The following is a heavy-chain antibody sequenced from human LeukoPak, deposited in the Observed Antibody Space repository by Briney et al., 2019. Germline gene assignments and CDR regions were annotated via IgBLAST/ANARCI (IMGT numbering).Heavy chain of an antibody. D-gene: IGHD3-10*01. V-gene: IGHV3-48*04. CDR2: ITSSSGTR. CDR3: AREFGRSYGMDV. Sequence: GGSLRLSCVASGFSFITYNMNWVRQAPGKGLEWVSYITSSSGTRYYADSVRGRFTISRDNAKNFLYLQMNSLRAEDTAVYYCAREFGRSYGMDVWGQGTTVIVSS. J-gene: IGHJ6*02. CDR1: GFSFITYN.